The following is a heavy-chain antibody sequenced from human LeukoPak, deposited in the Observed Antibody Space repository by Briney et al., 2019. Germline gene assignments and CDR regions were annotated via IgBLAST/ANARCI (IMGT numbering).Heavy chain of an antibody. Sequence: SETLSLTCAVYGGSFSGYYWSWIRQPPGKGLEWIGEINHSGSTNYNPSLKSRVTISVDTSKNQFSLKLSSVTAADTAVYYCARGRKGSKVVVVVAASHDAFDIWGQGTMVTVSS. CDR1: GGSFSGYY. CDR3: ARGRKGSKVVVVVAASHDAFDI. CDR2: INHSGST. D-gene: IGHD2-15*01. V-gene: IGHV4-34*01. J-gene: IGHJ3*02.